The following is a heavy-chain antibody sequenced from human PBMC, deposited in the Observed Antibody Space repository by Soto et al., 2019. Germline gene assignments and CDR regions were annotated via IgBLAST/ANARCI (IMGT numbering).Heavy chain of an antibody. D-gene: IGHD6-13*01. V-gene: IGHV3-33*01. CDR1: GFTFISYG. CDR3: SGDQGQLVFDY. Sequence: QAQLVESGGGVVPPGRSLRLSCAAYGFTFISYGMHWVRQAPGKGLERVALIWYDRSNKYYADSVKGRFTISRDNSKKTLSLLMNSLRSVDTDVYYCSGDQGQLVFDYWGQGTLDTVSS. CDR2: IWYDRSNK. J-gene: IGHJ4*02.